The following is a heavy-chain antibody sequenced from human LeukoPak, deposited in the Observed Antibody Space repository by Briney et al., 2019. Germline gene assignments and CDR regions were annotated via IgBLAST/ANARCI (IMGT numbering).Heavy chain of an antibody. V-gene: IGHV1-69*04. CDR1: GGTFSSYA. J-gene: IGHJ5*02. CDR2: IIPILGIA. Sequence: SVKVSCKASGGTFSSYAISWVRQAPGQGLEWMGRIIPILGIANYAQKFQGRVTITADKSTSTAYMELSSLRSEDTAVYYCARDLTHIAVAATRWFDPWGQGTLVTVSS. D-gene: IGHD6-19*01. CDR3: ARDLTHIAVAATRWFDP.